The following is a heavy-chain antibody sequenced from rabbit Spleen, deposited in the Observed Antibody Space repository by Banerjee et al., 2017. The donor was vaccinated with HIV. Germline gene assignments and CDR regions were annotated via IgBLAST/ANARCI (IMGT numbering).Heavy chain of an antibody. CDR1: GFDFSRFG. D-gene: IGHD1-1*01. CDR3: ARDLTGVIGWNFKL. Sequence: QEQLVESGGGLVQPGGSLTLSCKASGFDFSRFGMSWVRQAPGKGLEWIGYIDPIFGGTYYASWVNGRFTISSHNAQNTLFLQLNSLTVADTATYFCARDLTGVIGWNFKLWGQGTLVTVS. CDR2: IDPIFGGT. J-gene: IGHJ4*01. V-gene: IGHV1S47*01.